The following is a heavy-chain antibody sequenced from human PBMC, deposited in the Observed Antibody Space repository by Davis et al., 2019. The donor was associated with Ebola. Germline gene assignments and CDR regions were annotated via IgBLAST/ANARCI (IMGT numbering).Heavy chain of an antibody. Sequence: GESLKISCAASGFTFGDYAMHWVRQAPGKGLEWVSLISWDGRSTAYADSVRGRFSISRDNSRKFLYLQMSGLRAEDTALYYCTAYDSTFRNYWGQGTLVTVSS. D-gene: IGHD3-22*01. CDR1: GFTFGDYA. J-gene: IGHJ4*02. CDR3: TAYDSTFRNY. V-gene: IGHV3-43D*03. CDR2: ISWDGRST.